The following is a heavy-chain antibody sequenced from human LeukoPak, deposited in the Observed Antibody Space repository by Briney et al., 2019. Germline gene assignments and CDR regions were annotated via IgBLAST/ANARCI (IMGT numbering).Heavy chain of an antibody. D-gene: IGHD6-6*01. CDR3: ASGLDDAFDI. Sequence: GGSLRLSCAASGFTFSNYWMNWVRQAPGKGLEWVANIKQDGSEKYYVDSVKGRFTISRDNTKNSLYLQMNSLRVDDTAVYYCASGLDDAFDIWGQGTMVTVSS. J-gene: IGHJ3*02. CDR2: IKQDGSEK. CDR1: GFTFSNYW. V-gene: IGHV3-7*01.